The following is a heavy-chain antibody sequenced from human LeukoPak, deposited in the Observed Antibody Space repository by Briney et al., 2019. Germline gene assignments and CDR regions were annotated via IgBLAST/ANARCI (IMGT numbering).Heavy chain of an antibody. J-gene: IGHJ4*02. D-gene: IGHD3-22*01. CDR2: INPNSGGT. Sequence: ASVKVSCKASGYTFTGYYMHWVRQAPGQGLEWMGWINPNSGGTNYAQKFQGRVTMTRDTSISTAYMELSRLRSDDTAVYYCARASRVVTMIAGERGNYFDYWGQGTLVTVSS. V-gene: IGHV1-2*02. CDR1: GYTFTGYY. CDR3: ARASRVVTMIAGERGNYFDY.